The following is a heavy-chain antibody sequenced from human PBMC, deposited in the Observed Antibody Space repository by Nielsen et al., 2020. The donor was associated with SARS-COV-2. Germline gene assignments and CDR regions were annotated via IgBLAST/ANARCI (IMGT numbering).Heavy chain of an antibody. CDR2: IIPIFGTA. V-gene: IGHV1-69*13. Sequence: SVKVSCKASGGTFSSYAISWVRQAPGQGLEWMGGIIPIFGTANYAQKFQGRVTITADESTSTAYMELSSLRSEDTAVYYCARDRVGSSGWYAYYYYGMDVWGQGTTVTVSS. CDR1: GGTFSSYA. CDR3: ARDRVGSSGWYAYYYYGMDV. D-gene: IGHD6-19*01. J-gene: IGHJ6*02.